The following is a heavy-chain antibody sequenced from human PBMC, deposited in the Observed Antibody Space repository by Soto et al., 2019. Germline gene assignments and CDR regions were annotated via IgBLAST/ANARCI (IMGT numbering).Heavy chain of an antibody. V-gene: IGHV3-9*01. CDR3: AKDGDYGDYAYHFDY. CDR1: GFTFDDYA. Sequence: GGSLRLSCAASGFTFDDYAMHWVRQAPGKGLEWVSGISWNSGSIGYADSVKGRFTISRDNAKNSLYLQMNSLRAEDTALYYCAKDGDYGDYAYHFDYWGQGTLVTVSS. D-gene: IGHD4-17*01. J-gene: IGHJ4*02. CDR2: ISWNSGSI.